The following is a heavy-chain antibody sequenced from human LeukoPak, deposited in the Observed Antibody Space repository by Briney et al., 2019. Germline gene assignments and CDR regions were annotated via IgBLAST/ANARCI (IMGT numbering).Heavy chain of an antibody. CDR1: GYTFTGYY. D-gene: IGHD3-16*02. CDR2: INPNSGGT. CDR3: ARAPLTIYDYVWGSYRPYFDY. Sequence: ASVKVSCKASGYTFTGYYMHWVRQAPGQGLEWMGWINPNSGGTNYAQKFQGWVTMTGDTSISTAYMELSRLRSDDTAVYYCARAPLTIYDYVWGSYRPYFDYWGQGTLVTVSS. J-gene: IGHJ4*02. V-gene: IGHV1-2*04.